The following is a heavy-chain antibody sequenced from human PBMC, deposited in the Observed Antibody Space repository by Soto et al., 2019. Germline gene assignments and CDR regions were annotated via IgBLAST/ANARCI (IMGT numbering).Heavy chain of an antibody. CDR2: ISSSSSYI. CDR1: GFTFSSYS. V-gene: IGHV3-21*01. Sequence: GGSLILSCAASGFTFSSYSMNWVRQAPGKGLEWVSSISSSSSYIYYADSVKGRFTISRDNAKNSLYLQMNSLRAEDTAVYYCARDLSGWTRFDYWGQGTLVRVSS. D-gene: IGHD6-19*01. J-gene: IGHJ4*02. CDR3: ARDLSGWTRFDY.